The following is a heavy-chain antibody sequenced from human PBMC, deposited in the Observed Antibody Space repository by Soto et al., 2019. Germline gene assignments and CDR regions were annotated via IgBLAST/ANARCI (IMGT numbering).Heavy chain of an antibody. CDR3: AKDSHWAIISPTHDY. D-gene: IGHD2-2*01. CDR1: GFTFSNYA. Sequence: GGSLRLSCAASGFTFSNYAMAWVRQAPGKGLKWVSGITSDDSTYYADSVKGRFTISRDNSKNTVYLQMNSLRAEDTAIYYCAKDSHWAIISPTHDYWGHGTLVTVSS. V-gene: IGHV3-23*01. J-gene: IGHJ4*01. CDR2: ITSDDST.